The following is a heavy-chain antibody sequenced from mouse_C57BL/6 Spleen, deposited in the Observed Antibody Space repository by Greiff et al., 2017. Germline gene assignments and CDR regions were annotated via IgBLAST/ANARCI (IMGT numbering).Heavy chain of an antibody. Sequence: EVQLVESGGGLVQPGGSLKLSCAASGFTFSDYYMYWVRQTPEKRLEWVAYISNGGGSTYYPDTVKGRFTISRDNAKNTLYLQMSRLKYEDTAMYYCARDYGSDGFAYWGQGTLVTVSA. D-gene: IGHD1-1*01. J-gene: IGHJ3*01. V-gene: IGHV5-12*01. CDR2: ISNGGGST. CDR3: ARDYGSDGFAY. CDR1: GFTFSDYY.